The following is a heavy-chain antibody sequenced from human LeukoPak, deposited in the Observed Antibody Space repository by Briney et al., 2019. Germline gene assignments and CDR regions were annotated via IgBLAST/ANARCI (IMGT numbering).Heavy chain of an antibody. Sequence: GGSLRLSCAASGFTFSSYAMHWVRQAPGKGLEWVSVIYSGGSTYYADSVKGRFTISRDNSKNTLYLQMNSLRAEDTAVYYCARTYYDILTGYLFDPWGQGTLVTVSS. CDR2: IYSGGST. CDR1: GFTFSSYA. D-gene: IGHD3-9*01. V-gene: IGHV3-53*01. CDR3: ARTYYDILTGYLFDP. J-gene: IGHJ5*02.